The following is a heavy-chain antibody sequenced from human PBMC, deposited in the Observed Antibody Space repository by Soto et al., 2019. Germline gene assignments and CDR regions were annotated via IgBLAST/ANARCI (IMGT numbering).Heavy chain of an antibody. V-gene: IGHV5-51*01. J-gene: IGHJ6*02. D-gene: IGHD3-22*01. CDR3: ASTTTYYYDSSGNYYGMDV. CDR1: GYSFTSYW. Sequence: GESLKISCKGSGYSFTSYWIGWVRQMPGKGLEWMGIIYPCDSDTRYSPSFQGQVTISADKSISTAYLQWSSLKASDTAMYYCASTTTYYYDSSGNYYGMDVWGQGTTVTVSS. CDR2: IYPCDSDT.